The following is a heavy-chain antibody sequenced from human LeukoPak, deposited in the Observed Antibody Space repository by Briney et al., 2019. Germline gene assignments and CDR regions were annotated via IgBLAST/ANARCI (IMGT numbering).Heavy chain of an antibody. Sequence: PGGSLRLSCAASEFSVGSNYMTWVRQAPGKGLEWVSSISSSSSYIYYADSVKGRFTISRDNAKNSLYLQMNSLRAEDTATYYCAKDEGSSAWYDGYFHHWGQGTLVTVSS. CDR2: ISSSSSYI. CDR1: EFSVGSNY. V-gene: IGHV3-21*04. J-gene: IGHJ1*01. CDR3: AKDEGSSAWYDGYFHH. D-gene: IGHD6-19*01.